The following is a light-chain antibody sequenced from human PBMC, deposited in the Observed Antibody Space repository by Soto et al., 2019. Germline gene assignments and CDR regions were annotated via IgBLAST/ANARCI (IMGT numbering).Light chain of an antibody. V-gene: IGLV2-8*01. CDR3: SSYAGGNNLV. J-gene: IGLJ3*02. CDR1: SSDVGGYNY. CDR2: EVS. Sequence: QSALTQPPSASGSPGQSVTISCTGTSSDVGGYNYVSWYQQHPGKAPKLMIYEVSKRPSGVPDRFSGCKSGNTASLTVSGHQAEDEAEYYCSSYAGGNNLVFGGGTKLTVL.